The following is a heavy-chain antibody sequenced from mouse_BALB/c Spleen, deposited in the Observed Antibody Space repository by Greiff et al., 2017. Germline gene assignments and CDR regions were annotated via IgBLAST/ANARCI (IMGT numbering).Heavy chain of an antibody. CDR1: GYSFTSYW. CDR3: ARGDYDGVAY. Sequence: QVQLQQSGPQLVRPGASVKISCKASGYSFTSYWMHWVKQRPGQGLEWIGMIDPSDSETRLNQKFKDKATLTVDKSSSTAYMQLSSPTSEDSAVYYCARGDYDGVAYWGQGTLVTVSA. J-gene: IGHJ3*01. D-gene: IGHD2-4*01. CDR2: IDPSDSET. V-gene: IGHV1S126*01.